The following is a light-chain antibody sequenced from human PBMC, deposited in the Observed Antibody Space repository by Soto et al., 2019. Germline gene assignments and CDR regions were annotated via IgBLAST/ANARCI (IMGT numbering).Light chain of an antibody. CDR1: SSNIGANYD. CDR2: GNS. CDR3: QSYDSSLRNVI. Sequence: QSVLTQQPSVSGAPGQGVTISCTGGSSNIGANYDVHWYQQLPGTAPKVLIYGNSNRPSGVPDRFSGSKSGTSASLAITGHQVEDEADYYCQSYDSSLRNVIFGGGTKLTVL. V-gene: IGLV1-40*01. J-gene: IGLJ2*01.